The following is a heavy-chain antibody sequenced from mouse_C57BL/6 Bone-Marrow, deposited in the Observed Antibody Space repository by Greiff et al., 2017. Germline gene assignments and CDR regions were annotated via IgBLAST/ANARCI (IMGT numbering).Heavy chain of an antibody. CDR3: ARRCSSFFDY. J-gene: IGHJ2*01. CDR1: GYTFTDYN. D-gene: IGHD1-1*01. V-gene: IGHV1-22*01. CDR2: INPNNGGT. Sequence: EVQRVESGPELVKPGASVKMSCTASGYTFTDYNMHWVKQSHGKSLEWIGYINPNNGGTGYNQKFKGKATLTVNKSSSTAYMELISLTSEDSAVYYSARRCSSFFDYWGQGTTLTVSS.